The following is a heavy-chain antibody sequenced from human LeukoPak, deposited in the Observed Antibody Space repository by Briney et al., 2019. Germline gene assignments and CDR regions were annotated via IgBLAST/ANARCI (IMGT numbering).Heavy chain of an antibody. Sequence: KNGESLKISCKGSGYIFTNYRIGWVRQMAGKDLEWMGMIYPGDSDTRYSPSFQGQVTMSVDKSITTAYLQWSSLKASDTAMYFCVRAEYFASESFPAHYWGQGTLVTVSS. CDR1: GYIFTNYR. CDR2: IYPGDSDT. CDR3: VRAEYFASESFPAHY. J-gene: IGHJ4*02. D-gene: IGHD3-10*01. V-gene: IGHV5-51*01.